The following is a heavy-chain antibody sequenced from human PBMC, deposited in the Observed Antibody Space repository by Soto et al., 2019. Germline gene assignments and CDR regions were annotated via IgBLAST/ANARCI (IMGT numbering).Heavy chain of an antibody. D-gene: IGHD3-10*01. CDR1: GFPFNSYS. Sequence: PGGSLRLSCAASGFPFNSYSMHWVRQAPGKGLEWVAEIWYDGSKKYYADSVKGRFTISRDNSKNMLYLQMDSLRAEDTAVYYCARDRDAASGGFHSGSGSLNFDYWGQRTLVTVSS. J-gene: IGHJ4*02. CDR2: IWYDGSKK. CDR3: ARDRDAASGGFHSGSGSLNFDY. V-gene: IGHV3-33*01.